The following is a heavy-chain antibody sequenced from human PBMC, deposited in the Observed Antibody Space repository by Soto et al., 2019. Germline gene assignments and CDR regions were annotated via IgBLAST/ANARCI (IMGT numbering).Heavy chain of an antibody. D-gene: IGHD3-10*01. CDR2: ISGSSGYT. Sequence: ESGGGLVKPGGSLRLSCAASGFSFSDSYMSWVRQAPGKGLEWVAYISGSSGYTGYADSVKGRFTISRDSAKNSLYLQMNSLRVEDTAVYYCARDRGGYGPPDVWGQGTTVTVSS. CDR3: ARDRGGYGPPDV. J-gene: IGHJ6*02. CDR1: GFSFSDSY. V-gene: IGHV3-11*06.